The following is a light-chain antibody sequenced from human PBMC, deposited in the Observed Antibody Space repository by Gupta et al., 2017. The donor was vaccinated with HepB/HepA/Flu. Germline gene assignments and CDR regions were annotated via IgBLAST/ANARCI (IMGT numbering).Light chain of an antibody. CDR2: RGN. CDR3: TARDSSGDQGL. CDR1: SLRTYE. V-gene: IGLV3-19*01. J-gene: IGLJ3*02. Sequence: SSELTQDPAVSVSLGQTVKIPCQGDSLRTYEASWYQQKHGQAPRLVLERGNNRPSGITDRFSASRSGNTASLTITGDQPGEEADYYCTARDSSGDQGLFGGGTKLTVL.